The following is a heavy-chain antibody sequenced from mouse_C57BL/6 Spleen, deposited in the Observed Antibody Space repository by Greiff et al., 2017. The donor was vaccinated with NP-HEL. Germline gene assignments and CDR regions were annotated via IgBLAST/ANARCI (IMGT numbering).Heavy chain of an antibody. J-gene: IGHJ1*03. D-gene: IGHD1-1*01. V-gene: IGHV1-80*01. CDR3: AYYYGSSHWYFDV. CDR2: IYPGDGDT. Sequence: VKLVESGAELVKPGASVKISCKASGYAFSSYWMNWVKQRPGKGLEWIGQIYPGDGDTNYNGKFKGKATLTADKSSSTAYMQLSSLTSEDSAVYVCAYYYGSSHWYFDVWGTGTTVTVSS. CDR1: GYAFSSYW.